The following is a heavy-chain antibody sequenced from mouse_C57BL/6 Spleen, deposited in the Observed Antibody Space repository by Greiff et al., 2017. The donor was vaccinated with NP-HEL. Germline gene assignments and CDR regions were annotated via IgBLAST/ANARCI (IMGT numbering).Heavy chain of an antibody. CDR1: GYAFSSYW. J-gene: IGHJ4*01. Sequence: VQLQQSGAELVKPGASVKISCKASGYAFSSYWMNWVKQRPGKGLEWIGQIYPGDGDTNYNGKFKGKATLTADKSSSTAYMQLSSLTSEDSAVYFCARSDYIYYYAMDYWGQGTSVTVSS. D-gene: IGHD2-13*01. V-gene: IGHV1-80*01. CDR2: IYPGDGDT. CDR3: ARSDYIYYYAMDY.